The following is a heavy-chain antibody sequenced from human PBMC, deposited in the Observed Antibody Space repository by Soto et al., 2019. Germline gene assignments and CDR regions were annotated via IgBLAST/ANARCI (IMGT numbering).Heavy chain of an antibody. D-gene: IGHD3-9*01. CDR3: ADQQYYDILTGYYGYYYGMDV. CDR2: IIPIFGTA. CDR1: GGTFSSYA. J-gene: IGHJ6*02. V-gene: IGHV1-69*13. Sequence: SVKVSCKASGGTFSSYAISWVRQAPGQGLEWMGGIIPIFGTANYAQKFQGRVTITADESTSTAYMELNSLRSEDTAVYYCADQQYYDILTGYYGYYYGMDVWG.